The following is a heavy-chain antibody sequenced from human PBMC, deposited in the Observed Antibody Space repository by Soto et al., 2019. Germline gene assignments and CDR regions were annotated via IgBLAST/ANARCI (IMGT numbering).Heavy chain of an antibody. V-gene: IGHV1-2*04. J-gene: IGHJ6*02. CDR3: ARDYYDSSGYYYYYGMDV. CDR2: INPNSGGT. Sequence: GASVKVSCKASGYTFTGYYMHWVRQAPGQGLEWMGWINPNSGGTNYAQKFQGWVTMTRDRSISTAYMELSRLRSDDTAVYYCARDYYDSSGYYYYYGMDVWGQGTTVTVSS. CDR1: GYTFTGYY. D-gene: IGHD3-22*01.